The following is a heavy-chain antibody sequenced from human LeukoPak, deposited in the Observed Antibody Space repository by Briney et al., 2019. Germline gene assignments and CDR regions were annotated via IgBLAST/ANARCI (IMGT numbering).Heavy chain of an antibody. CDR2: IKKDGSEK. Sequence: PGGSLRLSCEASGFSFSTYWMTWVRQAPGKGLEWVANIKKDGSEKHYVDSVRGRFTISRDNARNSLYLQMSSLRVEDTAMYYCARASNYYDSSAYYDTFDIWGQGTMVTVSS. CDR3: ARASNYYDSSAYYDTFDI. CDR1: GFSFSTYW. J-gene: IGHJ3*02. D-gene: IGHD3-22*01. V-gene: IGHV3-7*01.